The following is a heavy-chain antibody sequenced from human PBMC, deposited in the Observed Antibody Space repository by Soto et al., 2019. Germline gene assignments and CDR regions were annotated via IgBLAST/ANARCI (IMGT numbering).Heavy chain of an antibody. D-gene: IGHD4-17*01. CDR1: GFTFSSYG. Sequence: GGSLRLSCAASGFTFSSYGMHWVRQAPGKGLEWVAVISYDGSNKYYADSVKGRFTISRDNSKNTLYLQMNSLRAEDTAVYYCAKDEGDYGDYVYYYYGMDVWGQGTTVTVSS. V-gene: IGHV3-30*18. J-gene: IGHJ6*02. CDR2: ISYDGSNK. CDR3: AKDEGDYGDYVYYYYGMDV.